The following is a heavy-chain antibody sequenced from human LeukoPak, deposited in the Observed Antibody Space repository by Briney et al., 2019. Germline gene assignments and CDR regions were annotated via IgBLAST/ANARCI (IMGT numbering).Heavy chain of an antibody. CDR1: GFTFSTYA. J-gene: IGHJ3*01. Sequence: GGSLRLSCAASGFTFSTYALHWVRQAPGKGLECVAVISYDGSNKYYADSVKGRFTISRDNSKNTLYLQMNSLRSEDTAVYYCAQNYGDYFHASPVWGQGTLVTVSS. CDR2: ISYDGSNK. D-gene: IGHD4-17*01. V-gene: IGHV3-30-3*01. CDR3: AQNYGDYFHASPV.